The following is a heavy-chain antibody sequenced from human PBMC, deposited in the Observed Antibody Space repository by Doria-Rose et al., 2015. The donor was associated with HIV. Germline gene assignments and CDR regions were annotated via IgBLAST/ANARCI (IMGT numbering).Heavy chain of an antibody. J-gene: IGHJ4*02. Sequence: QITLKESGPVLVKPTETLTLTCTVSGVSLSSPGMGVSRIRQPPGKALEWLANIFSDDERSYNTSLKSRLTISRSTSKSQVVLTMTDMDPVDTATYYCARIKSSRWYHKYYFDFWGQGTLVIVSA. D-gene: IGHD6-13*01. CDR2: IFSDDER. CDR3: ARIKSSRWYHKYYFDF. V-gene: IGHV2-26*01. CDR1: GVSLSSPGMG.